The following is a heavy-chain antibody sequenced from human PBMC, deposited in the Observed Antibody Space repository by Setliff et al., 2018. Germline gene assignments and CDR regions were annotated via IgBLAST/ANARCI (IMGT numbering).Heavy chain of an antibody. Sequence: GGSLRLSCAASAFTFSSYWLNWVRQAPGKGLEWVANIKQDGSEIYYADSVRGRFTISRDTAKNSVYLQMNSLRAEDTAVYYCASDGVSYGMDVWGQGTTVTVSS. CDR2: IKQDGSEI. CDR1: AFTFSSYW. V-gene: IGHV3-7*01. CDR3: ASDGVSYGMDV. J-gene: IGHJ6*02.